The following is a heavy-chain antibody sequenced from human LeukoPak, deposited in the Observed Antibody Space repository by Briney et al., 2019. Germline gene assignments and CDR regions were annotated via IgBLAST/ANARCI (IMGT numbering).Heavy chain of an antibody. Sequence: SETLSLTCTVSGGSISSYYWSWIRRPPGKGLEGIGYIYYSGSTNYNPSLKSRVTISVDTSKNQFSLKVSSVTAADTAVYYCARVGYSGYFFDCWGQGTLVTVSS. CDR3: ARVGYSGYFFDC. J-gene: IGHJ4*02. CDR2: IYYSGST. CDR1: GGSISSYY. D-gene: IGHD5-12*01. V-gene: IGHV4-59*01.